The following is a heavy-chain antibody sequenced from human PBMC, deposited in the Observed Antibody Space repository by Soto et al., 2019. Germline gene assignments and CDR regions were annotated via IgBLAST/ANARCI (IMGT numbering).Heavy chain of an antibody. CDR3: ARVVFQQWLVRYDYFDY. Sequence: PGGSLRLSCAASGFTFSSYWMSWVRQAPGKGLEWVANIKQDGSEKYYVDSVKGRFTISKDNAKNSLYLQMNSLRAEDTAVYYCARVVFQQWLVRYDYFDYWGQGALVTVSS. J-gene: IGHJ4*02. CDR1: GFTFSSYW. D-gene: IGHD6-19*01. CDR2: IKQDGSEK. V-gene: IGHV3-7*03.